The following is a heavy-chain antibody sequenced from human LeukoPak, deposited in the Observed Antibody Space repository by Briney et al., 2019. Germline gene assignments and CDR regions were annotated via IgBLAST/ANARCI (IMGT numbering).Heavy chain of an antibody. CDR2: MSYDGSNK. CDR1: GFTFSSYG. J-gene: IGHJ4*02. V-gene: IGHV3-30*18. D-gene: IGHD3-3*01. CDR3: AKRSGTY. Sequence: GGSLRLSCAASGFTFSSYGMHWVRQAPGKGLEWVAVMSYDGSNKYYADSVKGRFTISRDNSKNTLYLQMTGLRAEDTAVYYCAKRSGTYWGQGTLVTVSS.